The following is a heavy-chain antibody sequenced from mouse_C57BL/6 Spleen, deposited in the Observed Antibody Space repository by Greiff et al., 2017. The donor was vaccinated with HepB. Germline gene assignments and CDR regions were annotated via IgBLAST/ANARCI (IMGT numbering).Heavy chain of an antibody. CDR3: ARGFITTVVGYFDV. CDR1: GYTFTSYW. Sequence: QVQLQQSGAELVMPGASVKLSCKASGYTFTSYWMHWVKQRPGQGLEWIGEIDPSDSYTNYNQKFKGKSTLTVDKSSSTAYMQLSSLTSEDSAVYYCARGFITTVVGYFDVWGTGTTVTVSS. D-gene: IGHD1-1*01. J-gene: IGHJ1*03. V-gene: IGHV1-69*01. CDR2: IDPSDSYT.